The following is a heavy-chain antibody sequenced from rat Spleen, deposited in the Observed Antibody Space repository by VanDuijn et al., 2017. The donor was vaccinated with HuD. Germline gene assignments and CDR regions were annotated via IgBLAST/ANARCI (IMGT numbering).Heavy chain of an antibody. V-gene: IGHV2-13*01. CDR3: ASLFLPHCRAFNY. Sequence: VQLVESGGDLVQPGRSLKLSCAASGFTFSDYGVAWVRQSPGKGLEWMGGMWGNGNADYNSALRSRLSISRDTSKNQVFLKMNSLQTDDTGIYFCASLFLPHCRAFNYWGQGVMVTVSS. CDR1: GFTFSDYG. D-gene: IGHD3-2*01. CDR2: MWGNGNA. J-gene: IGHJ2*01.